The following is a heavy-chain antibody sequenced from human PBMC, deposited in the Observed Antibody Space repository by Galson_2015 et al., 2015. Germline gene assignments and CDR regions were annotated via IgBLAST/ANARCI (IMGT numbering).Heavy chain of an antibody. D-gene: IGHD2-21*02. CDR3: AKDVLESYCGGDCSPGDY. V-gene: IGHV3-23*01. CDR1: GFTFSSYA. Sequence: SLRLSCAASGFTFSSYAMSWVRRAPGKGLEWVSAISGSGGSTYYADSVKGRFTISRDNSKNKLYLQMNSLRAEDTAVYYCAKDVLESYCGGDCSPGDYWGPGTLVPVSS. J-gene: IGHJ4*02. CDR2: ISGSGGST.